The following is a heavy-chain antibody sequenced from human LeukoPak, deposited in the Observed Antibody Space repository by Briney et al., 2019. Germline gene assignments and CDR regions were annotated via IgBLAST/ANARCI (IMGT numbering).Heavy chain of an antibody. CDR2: IYWNDDK. D-gene: IGHD3-22*01. J-gene: IGHJ5*02. CDR3: AHRRSSGYYVNWFDP. Sequence: SGPTLVKPTQTLTLTCTFSGFSLSTSGVGVGWIRQPPGKALEWLALIYWNDDKRYSPSLKSRLTITKDTSKNQVVLTMTNMDPVDTATHYCAHRRSSGYYVNWFDPWGQGTLVTVSS. CDR1: GFSLSTSGVG. V-gene: IGHV2-5*01.